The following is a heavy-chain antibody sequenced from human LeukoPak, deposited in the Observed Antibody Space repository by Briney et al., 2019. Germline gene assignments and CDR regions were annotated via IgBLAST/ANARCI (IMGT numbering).Heavy chain of an antibody. J-gene: IGHJ4*02. CDR3: AREHRDGYNFDY. Sequence: GASVKVSCKASGYTFTGHYLHWVRQAPGQGLEWMGWINPNSGGTNYAQVFQGRVTMTRDTSISTAYMELSRLRSDDAAIYYCAREHRDGYNFDYWGQGTLVTVSS. CDR2: INPNSGGT. CDR1: GYTFTGHY. V-gene: IGHV1-2*02. D-gene: IGHD5-24*01.